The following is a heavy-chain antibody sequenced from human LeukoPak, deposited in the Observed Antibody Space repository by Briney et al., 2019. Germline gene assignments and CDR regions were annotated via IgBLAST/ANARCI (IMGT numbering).Heavy chain of an antibody. J-gene: IGHJ4*02. CDR3: ARGKRVLWFGEPHYFDY. D-gene: IGHD3-10*01. CDR1: GGSFSGYY. Sequence: SETLSLTCAVYGGSFSGYYWSWIRQPPGKGLEWIGEINHSGSTNYNPSLKSRVTISVDTSKNQLSLNLSSVTAADTAVYYCARGKRVLWFGEPHYFDYWGQGTLVTVSS. CDR2: INHSGST. V-gene: IGHV4-34*01.